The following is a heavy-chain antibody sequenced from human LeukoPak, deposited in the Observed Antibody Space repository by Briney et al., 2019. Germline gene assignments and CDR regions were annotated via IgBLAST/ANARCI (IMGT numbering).Heavy chain of an antibody. D-gene: IGHD3-10*01. CDR3: AGPSSSGVGY. Sequence: PGGSLRLSCAASGFTFSSYSMNWVRQAPGKGLEWVAVISYDGSNKYYADSMKGRLTISRDNSKNTLYLQMNSLRAEDTAVYYCAGPSSSGVGYWGQGTLVTVSS. CDR2: ISYDGSNK. CDR1: GFTFSSYS. J-gene: IGHJ4*02. V-gene: IGHV3-30*03.